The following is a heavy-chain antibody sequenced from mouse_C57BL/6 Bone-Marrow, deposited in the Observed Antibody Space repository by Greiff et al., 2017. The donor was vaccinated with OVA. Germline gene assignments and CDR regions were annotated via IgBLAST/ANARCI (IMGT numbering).Heavy chain of an antibody. CDR1: GYTFTSYW. V-gene: IGHV1-69*01. D-gene: IGHD3-2*02. CDR3: AIDRQLRLRPAWFAY. Sequence: QVQLQQPGAELVMPGASVKLSCKASGYTFTSYWMHWVKQRPGQGLEWIGEIDPSDSYTKYNQKFQGKSTLTVDKSSSTAYLQLSSLTSEDSAVYYCAIDRQLRLRPAWFAYWGQGTLVTVSA. J-gene: IGHJ3*01. CDR2: IDPSDSYT.